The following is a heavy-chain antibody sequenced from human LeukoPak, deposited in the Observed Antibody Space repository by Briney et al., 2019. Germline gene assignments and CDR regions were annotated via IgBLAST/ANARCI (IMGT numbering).Heavy chain of an antibody. Sequence: TASETLSLTCAVYGGSFSGYYWSWIRQPPGKGLEWIGEINHSGSTNYNPSLKSRVTISVDTSKNQFSLKLSSVTAADTAVYYCARGPGPRGYSYAGLPDFDYWGQGTLVTVSS. CDR2: INHSGST. D-gene: IGHD5-18*01. CDR3: ARGPGPRGYSYAGLPDFDY. J-gene: IGHJ4*02. V-gene: IGHV4-34*01. CDR1: GGSFSGYY.